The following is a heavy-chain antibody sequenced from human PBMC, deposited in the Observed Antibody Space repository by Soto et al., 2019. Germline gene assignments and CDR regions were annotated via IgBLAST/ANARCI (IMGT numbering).Heavy chain of an antibody. V-gene: IGHV4-59*01. CDR1: AGSISTYY. J-gene: IGHJ6*02. CDR3: ASDRSSGWDQGYGMDV. Sequence: TLSLTCTVSAGSISTYYWSWIRQPPGKGLEWIGYIYYSGSTSYNPSLKSRVTISVDTSKNQFSLKLRSVTAADTAVYYCASDRSSGWDQGYGMDVWGQGTTVTVSS. CDR2: IYYSGST. D-gene: IGHD6-19*01.